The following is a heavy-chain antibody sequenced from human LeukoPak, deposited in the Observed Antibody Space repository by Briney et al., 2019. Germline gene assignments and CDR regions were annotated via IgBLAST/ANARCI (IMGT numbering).Heavy chain of an antibody. Sequence: GGSLRLSCAASGFTFSSYSMNWVRQAPGKGLEWVAVISYDGSNKHFADSVKGRFIISRDNSKNRVFLEMSSLRAEDTAVYYCAKDVNDILTGTKYFDYWGQGTLVTVSS. J-gene: IGHJ4*02. CDR1: GFTFSSYS. V-gene: IGHV3-30*13. CDR2: ISYDGSNK. CDR3: AKDVNDILTGTKYFDY. D-gene: IGHD3-9*01.